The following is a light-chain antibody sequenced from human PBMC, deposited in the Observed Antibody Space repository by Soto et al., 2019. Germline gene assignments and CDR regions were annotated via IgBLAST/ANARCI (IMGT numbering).Light chain of an antibody. Sequence: DIQMTQSPSTVAASVGDRVTITCRASQSISSWLAWYQQKPGKAPKLLIYKASTLESGVPSRFSGSGFGTGLALTISNLQPDDFATYFCQQYDTYWTFGQGTRVEIK. J-gene: IGKJ1*01. V-gene: IGKV1-5*03. CDR1: QSISSW. CDR3: QQYDTYWT. CDR2: KAS.